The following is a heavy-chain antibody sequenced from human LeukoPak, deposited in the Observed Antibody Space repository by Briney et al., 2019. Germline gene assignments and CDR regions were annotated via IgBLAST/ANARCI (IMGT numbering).Heavy chain of an antibody. V-gene: IGHV3-74*01. J-gene: IGHJ4*02. CDR1: GFTFSSYS. Sequence: GGSLRLSCAASGFTFSSYSMNWVRQAPGKGLVWVSRINSDGSSTSYADSVKGRFTISRDNAKNTLYLQMNSLRAEDTAVYYCARSELTIFGVVPLDCWGQGTLVTVSS. CDR3: ARSELTIFGVVPLDC. D-gene: IGHD3-3*01. CDR2: INSDGSST.